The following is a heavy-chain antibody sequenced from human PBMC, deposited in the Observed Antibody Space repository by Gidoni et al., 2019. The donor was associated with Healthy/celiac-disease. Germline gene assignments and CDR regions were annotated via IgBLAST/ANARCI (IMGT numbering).Heavy chain of an antibody. CDR1: GFTFSSHA. V-gene: IGHV3-64*01. J-gene: IGHJ6*03. CDR3: ARGAEDIVVVPAAMDYYYYMDV. CDR2: IISNGVST. Sequence: EVQLVESGGGLVQPGGSLRLSCSAAGFTFSSHALHWVRQAPGKGLEYVSAIISNGVSTYYANSVKGRFTISRDNSKNTLYLQMGSLRAEDMAVYYCARGAEDIVVVPAAMDYYYYMDVWGKGTTVTVSS. D-gene: IGHD2-2*01.